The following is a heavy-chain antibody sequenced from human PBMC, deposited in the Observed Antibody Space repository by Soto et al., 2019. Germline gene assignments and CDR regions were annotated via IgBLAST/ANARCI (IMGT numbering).Heavy chain of an antibody. CDR2: ISYDGSNK. Sequence: GSLRLSCAASGFTFSSYVMHWVRQAPGKGLEWVAVISYDGSNKYYADSVKGRFTISRDNSKNTLYLQMNSLRAEDTAVYYWAKVGKVAAAGRWFPEVGYWGQGTRVTVSS. D-gene: IGHD6-25*01. CDR3: AKVGKVAAAGRWFPEVGY. CDR1: GFTFSSYV. J-gene: IGHJ4*02. V-gene: IGHV3-30*18.